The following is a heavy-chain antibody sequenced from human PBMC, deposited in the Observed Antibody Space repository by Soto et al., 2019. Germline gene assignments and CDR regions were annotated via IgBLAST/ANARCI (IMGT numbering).Heavy chain of an antibody. J-gene: IGHJ5*02. CDR2: ISSSSSYI. CDR1: GFTFSSYS. V-gene: IGHV3-21*01. Sequence: PGGSLRLSCAACGFTFSSYSMNGVRQEPGKGLEWVSSISSSSSYIYYADSVKGRFTISRDNAKNSLYLQMNSLRAEDTAVYYCAREGSGYDSGSFPSWGQGTLLTVSS. D-gene: IGHD5-12*01. CDR3: AREGSGYDSGSFPS.